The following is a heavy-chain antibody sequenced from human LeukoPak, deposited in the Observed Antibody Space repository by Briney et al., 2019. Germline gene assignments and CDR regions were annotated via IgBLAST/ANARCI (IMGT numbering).Heavy chain of an antibody. V-gene: IGHV3-23*01. D-gene: IGHD5-18*01. CDR3: AKDLRIQLYGYFDY. J-gene: IGHJ4*02. CDR1: GFTFSDYA. CDR2: ISRGGGAT. Sequence: PGASLRLSCAASGFTFSDYAMSWVRQAPGRGLEWVSAISRGGGATYYPASVRGRFTVSRDPSTNTLYLQMNSLRAEDTAVYYCAKDLRIQLYGYFDYWGQGTLVTVSS.